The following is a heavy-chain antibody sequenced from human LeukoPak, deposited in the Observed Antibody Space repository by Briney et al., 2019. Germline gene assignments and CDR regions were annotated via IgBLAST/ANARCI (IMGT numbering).Heavy chain of an antibody. CDR2: ISGSGGST. V-gene: IGHV3-23*01. CDR1: GFTFSSYA. D-gene: IGHD6-19*01. CDR3: AKFSGYSSGWYLAY. J-gene: IGHJ4*02. Sequence: GGSLRLSSAASGFTFSSYAMSWVRQAPGKGLEWVSAISGSGGSTYYADSVKGRFTISRDNSKNTLYLQMNSLRAEDTAVYYCAKFSGYSSGWYLAYWGQGTLVTVSS.